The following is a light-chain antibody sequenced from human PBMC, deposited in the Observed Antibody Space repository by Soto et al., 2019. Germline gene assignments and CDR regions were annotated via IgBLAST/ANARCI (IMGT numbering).Light chain of an antibody. CDR3: SSYTSSSTEV. Sequence: LTQPASVSGSPGQSITISCTGTSSDVGGYNYVSWYQHHPGKAPKLLIYDVNSRPSGVSDRFSGSKSGNTASLTISGLQAEDEADYYCSSYTSSSTEVFGTGTKVTVL. CDR1: SSDVGGYNY. CDR2: DVN. V-gene: IGLV2-14*03. J-gene: IGLJ1*01.